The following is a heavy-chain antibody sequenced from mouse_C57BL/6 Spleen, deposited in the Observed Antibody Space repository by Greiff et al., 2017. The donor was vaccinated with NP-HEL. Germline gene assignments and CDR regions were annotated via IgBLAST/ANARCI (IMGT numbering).Heavy chain of an antibody. CDR1: GYTFTSYW. V-gene: IGHV1-69*01. CDR3: ARDDYMYFDV. CDR2: IDPSDSYT. D-gene: IGHD2-4*01. J-gene: IGHJ1*03. Sequence: QVQLQQPGAELVMPGASVKLSCKASGYTFTSYWMHWVKQRPGQGLEWIGEIDPSDSYTNYNQKFKGKSTLTVDKSSSTAYMQLSSLTSEDSAVYFCARDDYMYFDVWGTGTTVTVSS.